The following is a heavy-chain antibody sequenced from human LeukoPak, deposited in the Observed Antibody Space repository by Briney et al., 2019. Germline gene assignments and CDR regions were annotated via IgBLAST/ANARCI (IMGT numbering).Heavy chain of an antibody. V-gene: IGHV3-30*04. Sequence: PGGSLRLSCAASEFTFSSYAMHWVRQAPGKGLEWVAVISYDGSNKYYADSVKGRFTISRDNSKNTLYLQMNSLRAEDTAVYYCARDQLGAFDIWGQGTMVTVSS. CDR3: ARDQLGAFDI. CDR2: ISYDGSNK. J-gene: IGHJ3*02. CDR1: EFTFSSYA. D-gene: IGHD3-10*01.